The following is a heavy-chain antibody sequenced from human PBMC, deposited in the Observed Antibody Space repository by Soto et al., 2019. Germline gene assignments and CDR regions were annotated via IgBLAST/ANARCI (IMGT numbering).Heavy chain of an antibody. CDR3: VRGHWWLDS. V-gene: IGHV3-7*01. D-gene: IGHD3-3*02. CDR2: IKEDGSEK. J-gene: IGHJ5*01. CDR1: GFKFRTYW. Sequence: EVQLVESGGGLVQPGGSLRLSGAASGFKFRTYWMSWVRQAPGKGLEWVAYIKEDGSEKYHVDSVKGRFTISRDNAKNSLSLQMNSLKVEDTAVYYCVRGHWWLDSWGQGTLVTVSS.